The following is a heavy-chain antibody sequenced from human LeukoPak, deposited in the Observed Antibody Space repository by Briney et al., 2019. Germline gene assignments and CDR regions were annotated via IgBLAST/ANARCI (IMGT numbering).Heavy chain of an antibody. V-gene: IGHV4-59*01. Sequence: SETLSHTCTVSGGSISSYYWSWIRQPPGKGLEWIGYIYYSGSTNYNPSLKSRVTISVDTSKNQFSLKLSSVTAADTAVYYCAXXXWNXXXNWFDPWGQGTLVTV. CDR2: IYYSGST. CDR3: AXXXWNXXXNWFDP. J-gene: IGHJ5*02. D-gene: IGHD1-7*01. CDR1: GGSISSYY.